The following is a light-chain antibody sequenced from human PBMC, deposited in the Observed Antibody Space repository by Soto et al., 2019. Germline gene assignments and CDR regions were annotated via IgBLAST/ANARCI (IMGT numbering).Light chain of an antibody. CDR1: QGISSW. V-gene: IGKV1-12*01. Sequence: MPVTPYRSSVSASLRDRDTITSRASQGISSWLAWYQQKPGKAPKLLIYAASSLQSGVPSRFSGSGSGTDFTLTISSLQPEDFATYSCQQSYSTSWTFGQGTKVDIK. CDR2: AAS. CDR3: QQSYSTSWT. J-gene: IGKJ1*01.